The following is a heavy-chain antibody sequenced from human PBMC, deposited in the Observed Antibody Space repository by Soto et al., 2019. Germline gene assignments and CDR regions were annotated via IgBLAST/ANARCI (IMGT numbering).Heavy chain of an antibody. D-gene: IGHD1-26*01. CDR1: GGSMTHSNW. J-gene: IGHJ4*02. CDR2: IYHAGST. Sequence: PSETLSLTCTVSGGSMTHSNWWGWVRLPPAKGLEWIGDIYHAGSTKYNPSLERRVTISVDTSNNQFALTLTSVTAADTAVYFCARGPPIVGNTTPLDSWGQGTLVTVPS. CDR3: ARGPPIVGNTTPLDS. V-gene: IGHV4-4*02.